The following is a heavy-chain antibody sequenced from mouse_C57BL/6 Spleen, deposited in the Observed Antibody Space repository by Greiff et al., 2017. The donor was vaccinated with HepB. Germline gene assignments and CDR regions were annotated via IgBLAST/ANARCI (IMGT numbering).Heavy chain of an antibody. J-gene: IGHJ2*01. Sequence: QVQLQQSGAELVKPGASVKISCKASGYAFSSYWMNWVKQRPGKGLEWIGQIYPGDGDTNYNGKFKGKATLTADKSSSTAYMQLSSLTSEDSAVYFCARGWITTVVGYFDYWGQGTTLTVSS. V-gene: IGHV1-80*01. CDR1: GYAFSSYW. CDR3: ARGWITTVVGYFDY. D-gene: IGHD1-1*01. CDR2: IYPGDGDT.